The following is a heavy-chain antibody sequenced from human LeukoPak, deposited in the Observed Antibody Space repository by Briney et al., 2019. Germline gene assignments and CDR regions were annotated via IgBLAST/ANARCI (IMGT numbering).Heavy chain of an antibody. CDR1: GFTFSNAW. J-gene: IGHJ4*02. CDR2: IKSKAHGGPT. D-gene: IGHD1-1*01. Sequence: GGPLTLSCAACGFTFSNAWMHWVRQAPGKGLEWVGRIKSKAHGGPTDYAAPVKGRFTISRDDSKNTLSLQMNSPKTEDTAVYYCWDTNWNGDWDYWGQGTVVTVSS. CDR3: WDTNWNGDWDY. V-gene: IGHV3-15*01.